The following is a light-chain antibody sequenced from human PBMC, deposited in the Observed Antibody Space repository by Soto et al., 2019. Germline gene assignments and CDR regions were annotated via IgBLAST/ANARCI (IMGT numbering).Light chain of an antibody. CDR2: GAS. J-gene: IGKJ5*01. Sequence: EIVLTQSPGTLSLSAGERATLSWRASQSVNSRLAWYQHKPGQAPRLLISGASSRATGIPDRFSGSGSATDFTLTISRLETEDFALYYCQHYGRSTITFGQGTRLEIK. CDR1: QSVNSR. V-gene: IGKV3-20*01. CDR3: QHYGRSTIT.